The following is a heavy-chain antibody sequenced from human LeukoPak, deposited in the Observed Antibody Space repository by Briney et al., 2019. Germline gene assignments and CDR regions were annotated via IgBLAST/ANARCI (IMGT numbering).Heavy chain of an antibody. D-gene: IGHD4-11*01. CDR2: IYYSGTT. Sequence: SQTLSLTCTVSGGSISSGGYCWSWIRQHPGKGLEWIGYIYYSGTTYYNPSLKSRVTISVDTSKNQFSLKLSSVTAADTAVYYCARDMTTVTDAFDIWGRGTMVTVS. V-gene: IGHV4-31*03. CDR1: GGSISSGGYC. CDR3: ARDMTTVTDAFDI. J-gene: IGHJ3*02.